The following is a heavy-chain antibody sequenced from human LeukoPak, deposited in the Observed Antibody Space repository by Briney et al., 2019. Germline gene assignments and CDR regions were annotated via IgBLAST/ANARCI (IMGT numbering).Heavy chain of an antibody. J-gene: IGHJ4*02. V-gene: IGHV3-23*01. CDR2: ISGSGGRT. D-gene: IGHD2-21*01. Sequence: GGSLRLSCAVSGITLSNYGMSWVRQAPGKGLEWVAGISGSGGRTDYADSVKGRFTISRDNSKNTLFLQMESLRAEDTAVYFCAKRGVVIRVFLVGFHKEAYYFDSWGQGALVTVSS. CDR1: GITLSNYG. CDR3: AKRGVVIRVFLVGFHKEAYYFDS.